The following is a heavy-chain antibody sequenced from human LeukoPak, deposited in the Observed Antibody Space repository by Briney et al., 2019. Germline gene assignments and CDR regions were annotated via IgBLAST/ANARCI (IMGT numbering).Heavy chain of an antibody. CDR1: GFTVSSNY. Sequence: GGSLRLSCAASGFTVSSNYMTWVRQAPGKGLEWVSVIHKNAITYYADTVKGRFTISRDNSKNMLYLQMNSLRAEDTAVYYCARSLRVRGVPDYMDVWGKGTTVIIPS. J-gene: IGHJ6*03. V-gene: IGHV3-53*01. CDR3: ARSLRVRGVPDYMDV. CDR2: IHKNAIT. D-gene: IGHD3-10*02.